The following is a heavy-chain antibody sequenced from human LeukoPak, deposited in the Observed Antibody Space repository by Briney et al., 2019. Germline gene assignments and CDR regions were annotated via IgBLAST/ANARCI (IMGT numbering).Heavy chain of an antibody. Sequence: GGSLRLSCAASGFTFSSYSMNGDRQAPGKGLEWVSSISSSSSYIYYADSVKGRFTISRDNAKNSLYLHMDSLRAEDTAVYYCARGAYSSGWAYFDHWGQGTLVTVSS. D-gene: IGHD6-19*01. J-gene: IGHJ4*02. CDR2: ISSSSSYI. V-gene: IGHV3-21*01. CDR1: GFTFSSYS. CDR3: ARGAYSSGWAYFDH.